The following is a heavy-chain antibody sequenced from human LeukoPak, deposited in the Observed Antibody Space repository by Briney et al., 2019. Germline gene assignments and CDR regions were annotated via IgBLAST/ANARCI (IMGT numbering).Heavy chain of an antibody. CDR1: GFTFSSYA. J-gene: IGHJ2*01. CDR3: AGPAGTYWYFDL. CDR2: IYYSGNS. V-gene: IGHV4-38-2*01. D-gene: IGHD1-26*01. Sequence: PGGSLRLSCAASGFTFSSYAMSWVRQAPGKGLEWIGSIYYSGNSYYNPSLKSRVTMSVDTSKNQFSLKVSSVTAADTAVYYCAGPAGTYWYFDLWGRGTLVTVSS.